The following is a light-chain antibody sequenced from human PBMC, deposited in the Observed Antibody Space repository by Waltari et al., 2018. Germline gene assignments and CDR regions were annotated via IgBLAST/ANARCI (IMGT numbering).Light chain of an antibody. CDR3: QQSYTTAYT. CDR2: GAS. CDR1: QSVLYSSNNKNY. J-gene: IGKJ2*01. V-gene: IGKV4-1*01. Sequence: DIVMTQSPDSLAVSLGERATFNCKSSQSVLYSSNNKNYLAWYHQKPGQPPKLLIYGASTRESGVPDRFSGSGSGTDFSLTISSLQPEDFATYYCQQSYTTAYTFGQGTKLEIK.